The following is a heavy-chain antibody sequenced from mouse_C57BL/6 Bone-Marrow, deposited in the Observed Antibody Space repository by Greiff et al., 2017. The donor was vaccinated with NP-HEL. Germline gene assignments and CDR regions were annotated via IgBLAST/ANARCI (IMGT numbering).Heavy chain of an antibody. J-gene: IGHJ1*03. Sequence: VQLQQSGAELVKPGASVKISCKASGYAFSSYWMNWVKQRPGKGLEWIGQIYPGDGDTNYNGKFKGKATLTADKSSSTAYMQLSSLTSEDSAVYFCAYGSSYDYWYFDVWGTGTTVTVSS. V-gene: IGHV1-80*01. CDR3: AYGSSYDYWYFDV. CDR1: GYAFSSYW. CDR2: IYPGDGDT. D-gene: IGHD1-1*01.